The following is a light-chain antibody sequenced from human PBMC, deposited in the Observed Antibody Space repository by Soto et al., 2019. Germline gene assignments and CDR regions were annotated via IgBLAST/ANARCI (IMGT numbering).Light chain of an antibody. CDR1: QFVSSR. Sequence: DIVVTQSPATLSASPGERVTLSCRASQFVSSRLAWYQRRPGQVPRLLIYDTSTRATGIPARFSGSGTGTEFTLTISSLRSEDFAVYYCLHYYEWPRWTFGQGTKVDIK. CDR3: LHYYEWPRWT. V-gene: IGKV3-15*01. CDR2: DTS. J-gene: IGKJ1*01.